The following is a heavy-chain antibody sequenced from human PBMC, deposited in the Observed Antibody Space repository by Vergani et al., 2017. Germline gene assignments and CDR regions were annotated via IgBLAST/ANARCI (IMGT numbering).Heavy chain of an antibody. J-gene: IGHJ4*02. V-gene: IGHV3-30*18. Sequence: QVQLVESGGGVVQPGRSLRLSCAASGFTFSSYGMHWVRQAPGKGLEWVAVIYYDGSNKNYADSVKGRFTISRDNAKNTLYLQMNSLRAEDTAVYYCAKTGIVGATSDIDYWGQGSLVTVSS. D-gene: IGHD1-26*01. CDR2: IYYDGSNK. CDR1: GFTFSSYG. CDR3: AKTGIVGATSDIDY.